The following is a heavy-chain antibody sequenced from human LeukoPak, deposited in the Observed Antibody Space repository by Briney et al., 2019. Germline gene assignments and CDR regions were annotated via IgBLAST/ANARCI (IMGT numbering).Heavy chain of an antibody. Sequence: PGGSLRLSCTSSGFIFSNYGMNWVRQAPGRGLEWVAYIGSNRKSIDYADSVKGRFTISRDNAQNSLFLQMNSLRAEDTAVYYCARGGAARPDYWGQGTMVTVSS. D-gene: IGHD6-6*01. CDR1: GFIFSNYG. J-gene: IGHJ4*02. CDR2: IGSNRKSI. V-gene: IGHV3-48*01. CDR3: ARGGAARPDY.